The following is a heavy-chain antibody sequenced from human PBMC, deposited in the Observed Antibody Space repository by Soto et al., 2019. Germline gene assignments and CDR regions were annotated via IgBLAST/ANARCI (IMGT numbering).Heavy chain of an antibody. CDR2: IKQDGSEK. J-gene: IGHJ4*02. CDR3: ARDGYYDSSGPVPY. CDR1: GFTFSSYW. V-gene: IGHV3-7*03. D-gene: IGHD3-22*01. Sequence: GGSLRLSCAASGFTFSSYWMSWVRQAPGKGLEWVANIKQDGSEKYYVDSVKGRFTISRDNAKNSLYLQMNSLRAEDTAVYYCARDGYYDSSGPVPYWGQGTLVTVSS.